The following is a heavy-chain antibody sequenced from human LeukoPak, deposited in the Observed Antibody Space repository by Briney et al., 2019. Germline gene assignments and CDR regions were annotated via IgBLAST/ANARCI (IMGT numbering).Heavy chain of an antibody. Sequence: ASVKVSCKASRYTFTGYYMHWVRQAPGQGVEWMGWINPNSGGTSYAQKFQGRVTMTRDMSTSTVYMELSSLRSEDTAVYYCARGDLLIVGATIAVNDYWGQGTLVTVSS. J-gene: IGHJ4*02. CDR2: INPNSGGT. D-gene: IGHD1-26*01. CDR3: ARGDLLIVGATIAVNDY. CDR1: RYTFTGYY. V-gene: IGHV1-2*02.